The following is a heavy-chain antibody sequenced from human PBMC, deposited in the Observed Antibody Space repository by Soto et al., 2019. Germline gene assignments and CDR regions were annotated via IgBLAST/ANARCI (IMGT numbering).Heavy chain of an antibody. CDR1: GGSISSSNW. D-gene: IGHD5-18*01. J-gene: IGHJ4*02. Sequence: SETLSLTCAVSGGSISSSNWWSWVRQPPGKGLEWIGEIYHSGSTNYNPSLKSRVTISVDKSKNQFSLKLSSVTAADTAVYYCARTHTIQLWSLSHGRRDFDYWGQGTLVTVSS. CDR3: ARTHTIQLWSLSHGRRDFDY. V-gene: IGHV4-4*02. CDR2: IYHSGST.